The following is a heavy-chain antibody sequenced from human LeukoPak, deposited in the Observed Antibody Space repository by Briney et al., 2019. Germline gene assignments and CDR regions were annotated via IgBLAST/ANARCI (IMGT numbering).Heavy chain of an antibody. D-gene: IGHD3-22*01. CDR2: IKQDGSEK. Sequence: GGSLRLSCAASGFTFSSYWMSWVRQAPGKGLEWVANIKQDGSEKYYVDSVKGRFTISRDNAKNSLYLQMNSLRAEDTAVYYCASSPYYDSSGYYYHDAFDIWGQGTMVTVSS. J-gene: IGHJ3*02. CDR1: GFTFSSYW. V-gene: IGHV3-7*01. CDR3: ASSPYYDSSGYYYHDAFDI.